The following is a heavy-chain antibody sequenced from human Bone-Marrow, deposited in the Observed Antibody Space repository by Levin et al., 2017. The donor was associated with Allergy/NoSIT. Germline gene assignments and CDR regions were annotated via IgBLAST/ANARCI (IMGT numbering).Heavy chain of an antibody. CDR2: IRGSNGET. CDR1: GFTFSNYA. D-gene: IGHD2-15*01. Sequence: RGESLKISCAASGFTFSNYAMSWVRQTPGKGLEWVSNIRGSNGETVYADSVKGRFTISRDNSKNILYLQMNSLRVEDMAIYYCTKDQEDFDRGKLDYWGRGTLVTVSS. V-gene: IGHV3-23*01. J-gene: IGHJ4*02. CDR3: TKDQEDFDRGKLDY.